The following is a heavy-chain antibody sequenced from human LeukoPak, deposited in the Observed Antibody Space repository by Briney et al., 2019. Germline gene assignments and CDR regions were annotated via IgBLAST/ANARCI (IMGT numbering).Heavy chain of an antibody. CDR2: IWYDGSNK. D-gene: IGHD2-21*02. V-gene: IGHV3-33*01. CDR3: ARGRLLGVTAFDI. Sequence: PGRSLRLSCAASGFTFSSYGMQWVRQAPGKGLEWVAVIWYDGSNKYYADSVKGRFTISRDNSKNTLYLQMNSLRAEDTAVYYCARGRLLGVTAFDIWGQGTMVTVSS. CDR1: GFTFSSYG. J-gene: IGHJ3*02.